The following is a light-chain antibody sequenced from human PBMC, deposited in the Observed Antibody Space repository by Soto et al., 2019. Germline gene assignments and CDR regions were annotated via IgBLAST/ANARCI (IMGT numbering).Light chain of an antibody. CDR3: QQHDILPIT. Sequence: EVVLTQSPFTLSFSPVDRSSLSFRASQNLSRYFLAWYQHKPGQAPRLLISGASRRATGIPDRFSGAGSGTDFTLTISRLEPEDFALYYCQQHDILPITFGQGTRLEIK. CDR1: QNLSRYF. J-gene: IGKJ5*01. V-gene: IGKV3-20*01. CDR2: GAS.